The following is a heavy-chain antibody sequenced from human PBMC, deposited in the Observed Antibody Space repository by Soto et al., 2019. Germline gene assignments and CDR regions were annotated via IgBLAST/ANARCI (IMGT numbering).Heavy chain of an antibody. CDR2: IYSTDKT. J-gene: IGHJ5*02. CDR3: ARAPGIAAAGNLFDP. Sequence: SETLSLTCTVSGGSVSSNSYSWGWIRQSPGKGLEWIGTIYSTDKTYYHPSLLSRVTISVDTSMNEFSLRLSSVTAADTAIYYCARAPGIAAAGNLFDPWGQGTLVTVSS. D-gene: IGHD6-13*01. CDR1: GGSVSSNSYS. V-gene: IGHV4-39*01.